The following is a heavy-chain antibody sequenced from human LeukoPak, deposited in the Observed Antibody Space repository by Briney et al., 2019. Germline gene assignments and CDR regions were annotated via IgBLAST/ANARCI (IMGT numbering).Heavy chain of an antibody. Sequence: SETLSLTCAVYGGSFSGYYWSWIRQPPGKGLEWIGEINHSGSTNYNPSLKSRVTISVDTSKNLFSLKLSSVTAADTAVYYCARGSHIVVVPAAVNWFDPWGQGTLVTVSS. V-gene: IGHV4-34*01. D-gene: IGHD2-2*01. CDR3: ARGSHIVVVPAAVNWFDP. CDR1: GGSFSGYY. J-gene: IGHJ5*02. CDR2: INHSGST.